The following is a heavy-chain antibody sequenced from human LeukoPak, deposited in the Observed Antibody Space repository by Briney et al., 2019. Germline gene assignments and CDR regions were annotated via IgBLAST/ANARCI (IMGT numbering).Heavy chain of an antibody. V-gene: IGHV4-34*01. CDR2: INHSGST. D-gene: IGHD6-13*01. CDR3: ARGIRRIAAAGSRFDY. Sequence: SETLSLTCAVYGGSFSGYYWSWIRQPPGKRLEWIGEINHSGSTNYNPSLKSRVAIPVDTSKNQFSLKLSSVTAADTAVYYCARGIRRIAAAGSRFDYWGQGTLVTVSS. CDR1: GGSFSGYY. J-gene: IGHJ4*02.